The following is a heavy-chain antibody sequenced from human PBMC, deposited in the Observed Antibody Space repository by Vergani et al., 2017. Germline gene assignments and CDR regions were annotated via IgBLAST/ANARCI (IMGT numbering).Heavy chain of an antibody. V-gene: IGHV4-61*02. J-gene: IGHJ5*02. CDR2: IYTSGST. CDR3: ARGRQGRFDP. Sequence: QVQLQESGPGLVKPSQTLSLTCTVFGGSISSGSYYWSWIRQPAGKGLEWIGRIYTSGSTNYNPSLKSRVTRSVDTSKNQFYLKLNSATAAGTAVYYCARGRQGRFDPWGQGTLVIVSS. CDR1: GGSISSGSYY.